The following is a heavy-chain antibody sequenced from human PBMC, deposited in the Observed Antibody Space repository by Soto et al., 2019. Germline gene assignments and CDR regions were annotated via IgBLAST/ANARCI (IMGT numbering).Heavy chain of an antibody. Sequence: PGGSLRLSCSASGFTFSSYAMSWVRQAPGKGLEWVSAISGSGGSTYYADSVKGRFTISRDNSKNTLYLQMNSLRAEDTAVYYCAKANWNYDSSYYYYYMDVWGKGTTVTVSS. CDR3: AKANWNYDSSYYYYYMDV. V-gene: IGHV3-23*01. CDR1: GFTFSSYA. CDR2: ISGSGGST. D-gene: IGHD1-7*01. J-gene: IGHJ6*03.